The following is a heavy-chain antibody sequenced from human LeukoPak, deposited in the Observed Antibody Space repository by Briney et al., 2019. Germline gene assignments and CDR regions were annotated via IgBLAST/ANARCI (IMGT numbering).Heavy chain of an antibody. CDR3: ARERGQVGADF. Sequence: ASVKVSCKASGYTFTSYGISWVRQAPGQGLEWMGLINPNSGCTNYAQKFQGRVTMTRDTSISPAYMELSRLRSDDTGVYYCARERGQVGADFWGQGTMVTVSS. V-gene: IGHV1-2*02. CDR1: GYTFTSYG. J-gene: IGHJ3*01. D-gene: IGHD1-26*01. CDR2: INPNSGCT.